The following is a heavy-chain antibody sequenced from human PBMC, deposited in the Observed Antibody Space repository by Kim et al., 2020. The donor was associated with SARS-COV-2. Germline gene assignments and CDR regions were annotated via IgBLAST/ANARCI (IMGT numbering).Heavy chain of an antibody. J-gene: IGHJ5*02. V-gene: IGHV4-34*01. D-gene: IGHD3-3*01. CDR1: GGSFSGYY. CDR3: AIPNYDFWSGYYTA. CDR2: INHSGST. Sequence: SETLSLTCAVYGGSFSGYYWSWIRQPPGKGLEWIGEINHSGSTNYNPSLKSRVTISVDTSKNQFSLKLSSVTAADTAVYYCAIPNYDFWSGYYTAWGQGT.